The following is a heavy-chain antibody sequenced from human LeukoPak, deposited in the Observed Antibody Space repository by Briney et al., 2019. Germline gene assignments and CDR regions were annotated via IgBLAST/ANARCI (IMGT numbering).Heavy chain of an antibody. Sequence: SETLSLTCAVYGGSFSGYYWSWIRQPPGKGLEWIGEINHSGSTSYNPSLKSRVTISVDTSKNQFSLKLSSVTAADTAVYYCARAVGWYLNYYYYYMDVWGKGTTVTVSS. CDR1: GGSFSGYY. V-gene: IGHV4-34*01. CDR3: ARAVGWYLNYYYYYMDV. J-gene: IGHJ6*03. D-gene: IGHD6-19*01. CDR2: INHSGST.